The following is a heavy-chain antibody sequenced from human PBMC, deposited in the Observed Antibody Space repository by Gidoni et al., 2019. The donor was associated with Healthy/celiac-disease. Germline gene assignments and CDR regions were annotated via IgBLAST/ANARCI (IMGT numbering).Heavy chain of an antibody. J-gene: IGHJ6*02. V-gene: IGHV3-64*01. D-gene: IGHD3-3*01. CDR3: ARDAGDFWSGYYGPDYYYGMDV. CDR2: ISSNGGST. CDR1: GFTFSSYA. Sequence: EVQLVESGGGLVQPGGSLRLSCAASGFTFSSYALPWVRQAPGKGLEYVSAISSNGGSTYYANAVKGRFTISRDNSKNTLYLQMGSLRAEDMAVYYCARDAGDFWSGYYGPDYYYGMDVWGQGTTVTVSS.